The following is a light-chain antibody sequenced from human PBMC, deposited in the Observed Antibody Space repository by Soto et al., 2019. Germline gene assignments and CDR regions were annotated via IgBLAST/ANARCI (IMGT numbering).Light chain of an antibody. J-gene: IGKJ1*01. Sequence: DIQLTQSPSFLSASVGDRVTITCRASQAISSYLAWFQQRPGKAPKVLIYAASTLKSGVPSRFSGSASGTEFTLTISSLQPEDFATYFCQQLNSYPWTFGQGTKVEIK. V-gene: IGKV1-9*01. CDR2: AAS. CDR3: QQLNSYPWT. CDR1: QAISSY.